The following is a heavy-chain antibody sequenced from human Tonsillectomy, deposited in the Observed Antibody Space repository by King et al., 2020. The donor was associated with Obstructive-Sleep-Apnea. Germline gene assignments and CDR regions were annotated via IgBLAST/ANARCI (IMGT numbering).Heavy chain of an antibody. CDR3: ARNVLDTAMVL. D-gene: IGHD5-18*01. J-gene: IGHJ4*02. V-gene: IGHV4-34*01. Sequence: VQLQQWGAGLLKPSETLSLTCAVYGGSFSGYYGSWIRQPPGKGLEWIGEINHSGSTNYNPSLKSRVTISVDTSKNQFSLKLSSVTAAETAVYYCARNVLDTAMVLWGQGTLVTVSS. CDR1: GGSFSGYY. CDR2: INHSGST.